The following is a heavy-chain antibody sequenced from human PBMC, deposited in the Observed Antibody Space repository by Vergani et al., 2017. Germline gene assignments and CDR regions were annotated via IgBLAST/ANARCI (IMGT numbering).Heavy chain of an antibody. J-gene: IGHJ6*02. CDR3: AKDPRLMVRGVTYYYYYYGMDV. CDR1: GFTFSNYG. D-gene: IGHD3-10*01. Sequence: QVQLVESGGGVVQPGGSLRLSCGASGFTFSNYGMHWVRQAPGKGLEWVTFIRYDGSNTYYADSVKGRFTISRDNSKNTLFLQMNSLRIEDTAVYYCAKDPRLMVRGVTYYYYYYGMDVWGQGTTVTVSS. CDR2: IRYDGSNT. V-gene: IGHV3-30*02.